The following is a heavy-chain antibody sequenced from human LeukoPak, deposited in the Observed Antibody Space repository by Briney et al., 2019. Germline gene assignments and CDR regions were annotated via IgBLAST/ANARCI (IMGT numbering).Heavy chain of an antibody. CDR2: IYYSGST. D-gene: IGHD3-3*01. V-gene: IGHV4-30-4*08. CDR1: GGSTSSGDYY. CDR3: ASHNYDFWSGHQSTYYYMDV. J-gene: IGHJ6*03. Sequence: SETLSLTCTVSGGSTSSGDYYWSWIRQPPGKGLEWIGYIYYSGSTYYNPSLKSRVTISVDTSKNQFSLKLSSVTAADTAVYYCASHNYDFWSGHQSTYYYMDVWGKGTTVTVSS.